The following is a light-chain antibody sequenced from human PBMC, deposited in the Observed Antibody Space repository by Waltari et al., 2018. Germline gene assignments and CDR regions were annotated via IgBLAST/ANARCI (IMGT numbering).Light chain of an antibody. V-gene: IGLV2-11*01. J-gene: IGLJ3*02. CDR1: SRDVGGYNY. CDR2: DVS. Sequence: QSALTQPRSVSGSPGQSVTISCTGTSRDVGGYNYVSWYQQHPGNAPQLLIYDVSKRPSGVPDRFSGSKSGNTASLTISGLQAEDEAGYYCCSYAGSYTLVFGGGTKLTVL. CDR3: CSYAGSYTLV.